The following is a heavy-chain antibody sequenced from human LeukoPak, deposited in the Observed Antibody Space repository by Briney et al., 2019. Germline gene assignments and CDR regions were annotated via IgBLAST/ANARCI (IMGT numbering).Heavy chain of an antibody. CDR1: GFTFSSYN. J-gene: IGHJ4*02. D-gene: IGHD1-7*01. CDR2: ISSSSSYI. CDR3: ASDPNNWNYVSY. Sequence: LRLSCAASGFTFSSYNMNWVRQAPGKGLEWVSSISSSSSYIYYADSVKGRFTISRDNAKNSLYLQMNSLRAEDTAVYYCASDPNNWNYVSYWGQGTLVTVSS. V-gene: IGHV3-21*01.